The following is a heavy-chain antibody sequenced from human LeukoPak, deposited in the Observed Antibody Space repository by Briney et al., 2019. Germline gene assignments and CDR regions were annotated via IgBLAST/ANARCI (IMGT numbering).Heavy chain of an antibody. CDR3: ARVCGSVFGVVMDYYYYMDV. CDR2: ISYDGSNK. J-gene: IGHJ6*03. D-gene: IGHD3-3*01. V-gene: IGHV3-30*03. Sequence: GGSLRLSCAASGFTFSSYSMNWVRQAPGKGLEWVAVISYDGSNKYYADSVKGRFTISRDNSKNTLYLQMNSLRAEDTAVYYCARVCGSVFGVVMDYYYYMDVWGKGTTVTVSS. CDR1: GFTFSSYS.